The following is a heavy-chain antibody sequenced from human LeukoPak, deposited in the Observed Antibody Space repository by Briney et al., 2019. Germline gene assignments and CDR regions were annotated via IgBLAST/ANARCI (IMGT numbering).Heavy chain of an antibody. V-gene: IGHV3-30*18. CDR2: VSYDRITK. J-gene: IGHJ6*03. Sequence: GGSLRLSCVASGFTFSNYGMHWVRQAPGKGLEWVAVVSYDRITKYYADSVKGRFSISRDNSKNTLYLQMNSLRAEDTAVYYCAKLGYCSGGSCYTIYYYYMDVWGKGTTVTISS. D-gene: IGHD2-15*01. CDR3: AKLGYCSGGSCYTIYYYYMDV. CDR1: GFTFSNYG.